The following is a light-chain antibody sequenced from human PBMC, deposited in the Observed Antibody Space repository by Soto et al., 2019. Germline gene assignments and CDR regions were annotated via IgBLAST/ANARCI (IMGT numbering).Light chain of an antibody. CDR1: QSVSSK. CDR3: HQYGISPPVT. J-gene: IGKJ5*01. V-gene: IGKV3-20*01. Sequence: EIVLTQSPCTLSFSPVEGSTLSCRASQSVSSKLAWYQQKPGQAPRLLIYGVSTRATGVPARFSGSGSGTDFTLTISRLEPEDFAVYYCHQYGISPPVTFGQGTRLE. CDR2: GVS.